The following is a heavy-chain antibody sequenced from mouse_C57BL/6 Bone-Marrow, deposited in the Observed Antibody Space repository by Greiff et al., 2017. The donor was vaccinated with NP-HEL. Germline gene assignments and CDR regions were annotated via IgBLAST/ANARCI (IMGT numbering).Heavy chain of an antibody. CDR1: GFTFSDYY. J-gene: IGHJ2*01. CDR3: ARQGNSYYFDY. Sequence: VQLVESGGGLVQPGGSLKLSCAASGFTFSDYYMYWVRQTPEKRLEWVAYISNGGGSTYYPDTVKGRFTISRDNAKNTLYLQMSRLKSEDTAMYYCARQGNSYYFDYWGQGTTLTVSS. CDR2: ISNGGGST. V-gene: IGHV5-12*01.